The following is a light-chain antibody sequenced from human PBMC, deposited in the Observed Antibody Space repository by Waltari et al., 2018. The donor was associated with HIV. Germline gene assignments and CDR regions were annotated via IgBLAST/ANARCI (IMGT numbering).Light chain of an antibody. Sequence: QSALTQPPPASGSPGQSVTISCTGTSSDVGGYNYVHWYQQHPGKAPKLIIYEVTKRPSGVPDRFSGSKSGNPASLTVSGLQAEDEADYYCSSYPGSFPWVFGGGTKLTVL. J-gene: IGLJ3*02. CDR2: EVT. CDR3: SSYPGSFPWV. CDR1: SSDVGGYNY. V-gene: IGLV2-8*01.